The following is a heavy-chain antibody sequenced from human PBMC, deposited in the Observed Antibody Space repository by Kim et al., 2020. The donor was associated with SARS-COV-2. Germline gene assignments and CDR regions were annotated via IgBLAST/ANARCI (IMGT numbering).Heavy chain of an antibody. V-gene: IGHV3-15*01. CDR1: GFTFSNAW. CDR2: IKSKTDGGTT. D-gene: IGHD3-22*01. Sequence: GGSLRLSCAASGFTFSNAWMSWVRQAPGKGLEWVGRIKSKTDGGTTDYAAPVKGRFTISRDDSKNTLYLQMNSLKTEDTAVYYCTTERRPQMTITMIVVVITTDAVDIWGQVTMVTVSS. J-gene: IGHJ3*02. CDR3: TTERRPQMTITMIVVVITTDAVDI.